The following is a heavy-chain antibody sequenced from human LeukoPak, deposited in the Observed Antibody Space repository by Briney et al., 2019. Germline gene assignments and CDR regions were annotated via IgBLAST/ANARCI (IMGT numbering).Heavy chain of an antibody. Sequence: GASVTVSCKASGYTFTGYYMHWVRQAPGQGLEWMGWINPNSGGTNYAQKFQGRVTMTRDTSISTAYMELSRLRSDDTAVYYCARGGYDYVWGSYRQGAFDIWGQGTMVTVSS. CDR3: ARGGYDYVWGSYRQGAFDI. CDR1: GYTFTGYY. V-gene: IGHV1-2*02. J-gene: IGHJ3*02. D-gene: IGHD3-16*02. CDR2: INPNSGGT.